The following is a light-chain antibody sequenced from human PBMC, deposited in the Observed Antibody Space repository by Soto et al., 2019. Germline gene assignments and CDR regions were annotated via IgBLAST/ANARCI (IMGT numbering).Light chain of an antibody. CDR1: QSVSNTY. J-gene: IGKJ3*01. CDR2: DAS. Sequence: EIVLTQSPGTLSLSPGERATVSCRASQSVSNTYLAWYQQKPGQAPRLLIYDASSRATGIPDRFSGSGSGTDFTLTISRLEPEDFAVYYCQQYGSSSGLLTFGPGTKVDIK. V-gene: IGKV3-20*01. CDR3: QQYGSSSGLLT.